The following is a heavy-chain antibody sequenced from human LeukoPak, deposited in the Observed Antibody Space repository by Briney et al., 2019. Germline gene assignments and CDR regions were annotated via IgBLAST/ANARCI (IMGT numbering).Heavy chain of an antibody. V-gene: IGHV3-64D*06. CDR2: INDYGNRI. Sequence: GGALRLSCSASGFTFMSSALHWVRQAPGKGLAYVSSINDYGNRINYAGSVKGRFSISRDNSTNTLYLQMSSLRAEDTAVYHCVKDWPGTYAVDIWGQGTMVTVSS. CDR3: VKDWPGTYAVDI. CDR1: GFTFMSSA. J-gene: IGHJ3*02. D-gene: IGHD1-26*01.